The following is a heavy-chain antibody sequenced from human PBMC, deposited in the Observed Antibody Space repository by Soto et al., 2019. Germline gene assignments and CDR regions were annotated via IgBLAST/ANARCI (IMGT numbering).Heavy chain of an antibody. CDR1: GFTFSSYA. Sequence: GGSLRLSCAASGFTFSSYAMSWVRQAPGKGLEWVSAISGSGGSTYYADSVKGRFTISRDNSKNTLYLQMNSLRAEDTAVYYCAKGHNYIWGSYRHQTLDYWGQGTLVTVSS. J-gene: IGHJ4*02. CDR2: ISGSGGST. V-gene: IGHV3-23*01. D-gene: IGHD3-16*02. CDR3: AKGHNYIWGSYRHQTLDY.